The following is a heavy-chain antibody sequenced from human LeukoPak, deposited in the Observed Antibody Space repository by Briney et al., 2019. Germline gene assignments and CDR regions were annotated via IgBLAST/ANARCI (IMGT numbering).Heavy chain of an antibody. J-gene: IGHJ5*02. V-gene: IGHV1-18*04. CDR2: ISSYNGNT. CDR1: GYTITSYC. Sequence: ASAQVSCKASGYTITSYCISWVRHDPGQGLEGMGWISSYNGNTNYAQKLQGRVTMTTDASTSTAYMELRSLRSDDTAVYYCARDRDIEGVAIPWFDPWGQGTLVTVSS. CDR3: ARDRDIEGVAIPWFDP. D-gene: IGHD1-26*01.